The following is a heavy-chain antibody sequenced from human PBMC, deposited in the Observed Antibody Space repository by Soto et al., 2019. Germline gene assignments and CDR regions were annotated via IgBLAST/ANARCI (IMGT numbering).Heavy chain of an antibody. D-gene: IGHD6-19*01. V-gene: IGHV4-34*01. Sequence: TSETLSLTCAVYGGSFSGYYWSWIRQPPGKGLEWIGEINHSGSTNYNPSLKSRVTISVDTSKNQFSLKLSSVTAADTAVYYCASRTNRAGYSSGWYQHNWFDPWGQGTLVTVSS. CDR3: ASRTNRAGYSSGWYQHNWFDP. CDR2: INHSGST. CDR1: GGSFSGYY. J-gene: IGHJ5*02.